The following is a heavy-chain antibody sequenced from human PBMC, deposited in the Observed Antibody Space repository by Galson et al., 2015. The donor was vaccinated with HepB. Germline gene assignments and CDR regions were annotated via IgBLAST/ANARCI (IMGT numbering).Heavy chain of an antibody. CDR1: GFTFSNYA. V-gene: IGHV3-30-3*01. CDR3: ARGGRITIFGVLIDY. Sequence: SLRLSCAASGFTFSNYAMHWVRQAPGKGLEWVAVISYDGDNKYYADSVKGRFTISRDDSKNTLFLQMDSLRPEDTAIYYCARGGRITIFGVLIDYWGQGTLVTVSS. CDR2: ISYDGDNK. J-gene: IGHJ4*02. D-gene: IGHD3-3*01.